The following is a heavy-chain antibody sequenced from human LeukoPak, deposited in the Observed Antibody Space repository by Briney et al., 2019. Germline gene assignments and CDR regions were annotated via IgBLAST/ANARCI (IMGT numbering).Heavy chain of an antibody. CDR1: GGSISSYY. CDR2: IYYSGST. D-gene: IGHD3-3*01. Sequence: SETLSLTCTVSGGSISSYYWSRIRQPPGKGLEWIGYIYYSGSTNYNPSLKSRVTISVDTSKNQFSLKLSSVTAADTAVYYCARVWPFGSGHGYFDYWGQGTLVTVSS. V-gene: IGHV4-59*01. J-gene: IGHJ4*02. CDR3: ARVWPFGSGHGYFDY.